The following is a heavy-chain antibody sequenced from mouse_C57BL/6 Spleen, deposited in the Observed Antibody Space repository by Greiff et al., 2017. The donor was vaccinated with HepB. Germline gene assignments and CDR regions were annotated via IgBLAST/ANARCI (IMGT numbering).Heavy chain of an antibody. CDR2: INPNNGGT. CDR3: ARSSTTVVESAMDY. J-gene: IGHJ4*01. Sequence: VQLKQSGPELVKPGASVKISCKASGYTFTDYYMNWVKQSHGKSLEWIGDINPNNGGTSYNQKFKGKATLTVDKSSSTAYMELRSLTSEDSAVYYCARSSTTVVESAMDYWGQGTSVTVSS. CDR1: GYTFTDYY. V-gene: IGHV1-26*01. D-gene: IGHD1-1*01.